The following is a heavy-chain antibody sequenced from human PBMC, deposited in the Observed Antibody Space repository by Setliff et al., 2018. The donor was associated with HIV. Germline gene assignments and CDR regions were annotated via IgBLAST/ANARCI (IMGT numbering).Heavy chain of an antibody. CDR1: GGSISSYY. CDR2: IFYSGST. Sequence: PSETLSLTCTVSGGSISSYYWSWIRQPPGKGLEWIGYIFYSGSTNYNPSLKSRATISVDASKNQFSLRLSSVTAADTAVYYCARGFLRSRRRWFDPWGQGTLVTVSS. J-gene: IGHJ5*02. V-gene: IGHV4-59*01. CDR3: ARGFLRSRRRWFDP. D-gene: IGHD4-17*01.